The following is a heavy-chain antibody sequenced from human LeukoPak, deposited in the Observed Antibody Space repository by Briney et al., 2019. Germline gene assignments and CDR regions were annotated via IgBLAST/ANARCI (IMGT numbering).Heavy chain of an antibody. J-gene: IGHJ4*02. CDR2: TNHSGST. D-gene: IGHD3-22*01. CDR3: ARASDDSSGYYDY. Sequence: PSETLSLTCAVYGGSFSGYYWSWIRQPPGKGLEWIGETNHSGSTNYNPSLKSRVTISVDTSKNQFSLKLSSVTAADTAVYYCARASDDSSGYYDYWGQGTLVTVSS. V-gene: IGHV4-34*01. CDR1: GGSFSGYY.